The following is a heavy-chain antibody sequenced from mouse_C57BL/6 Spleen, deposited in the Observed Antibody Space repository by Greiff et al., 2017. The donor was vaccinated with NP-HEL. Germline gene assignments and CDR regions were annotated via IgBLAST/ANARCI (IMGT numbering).Heavy chain of an antibody. V-gene: IGHV3-6*01. J-gene: IGHJ1*03. CDR3: AVQETYFDV. CDR1: GYSITSGYY. CDR2: ISYDGSN. Sequence: EVKLMESGPGLVKPSQSLSLTCSVTGYSITSGYYWNWIRQFPGNKLEWMGYISYDGSNNYNPSLKNRISITRDTSKNQFFLKLNSVTTEDTATYYCAVQETYFDVWGTGTTVTVSS.